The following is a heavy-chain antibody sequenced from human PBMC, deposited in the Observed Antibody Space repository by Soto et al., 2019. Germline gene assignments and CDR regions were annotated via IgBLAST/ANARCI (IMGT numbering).Heavy chain of an antibody. CDR3: AKGVNTYYGSGTHH. Sequence: PGGSLRLSCAASGLTFDDYAMHWVRQAPGKGLEWVSGISWNSDRIGYVDSVKGRFTISRDNAENSLYLQMNSLRPEDTALYYCAKGVNTYYGSGTHHWGKGTLVTVSS. J-gene: IGHJ4*02. D-gene: IGHD3-10*01. CDR1: GLTFDDYA. V-gene: IGHV3-9*01. CDR2: ISWNSDRI.